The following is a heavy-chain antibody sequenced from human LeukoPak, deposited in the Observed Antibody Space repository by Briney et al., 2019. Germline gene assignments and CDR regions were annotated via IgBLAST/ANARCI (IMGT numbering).Heavy chain of an antibody. CDR2: IRSKANSYAT. J-gene: IGHJ4*02. V-gene: IGHV3-73*01. Sequence: PGGSLRLSCAASGFTFSGSAMHWVRQASGKGLEWVGRIRSKANSYATAYAASVKGRFTISRDDSKNTAYLQMNSLKTEDTAVYYCIMCYDYVWGSYGLINWGQGTLVTVSS. D-gene: IGHD3-16*01. CDR1: GFTFSGSA. CDR3: IMCYDYVWGSYGLIN.